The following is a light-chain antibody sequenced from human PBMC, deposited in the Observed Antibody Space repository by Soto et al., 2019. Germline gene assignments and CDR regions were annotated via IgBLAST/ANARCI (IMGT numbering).Light chain of an antibody. V-gene: IGKV3-15*01. CDR2: GAS. CDR1: QSRARQSVSSN. Sequence: EIVMTQSPATLSVSPGERATLSCRASQSRARQSVSSNLAWYQQKPGQAPRLLIYGASTRATGIPARFSGSGSGTEFTLTISSLQSEDFAVYYCQQYNNWPGTFGPGTKVDIK. J-gene: IGKJ3*01. CDR3: QQYNNWPGT.